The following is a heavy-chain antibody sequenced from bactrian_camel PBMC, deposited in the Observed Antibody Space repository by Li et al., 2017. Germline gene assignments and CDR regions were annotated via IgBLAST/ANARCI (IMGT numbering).Heavy chain of an antibody. CDR1: VHTYTFGMYC. V-gene: IGHV3S55*01. CDR2: IDGDGAT. D-gene: IGHD2*01. Sequence: HVQLVESGGGSVQAGGSLRLTCKPSVHTYTFGMYCMGWFRQAPGKERERVATIDGDGATSYAVGGGRFTISKDNAKNTLYLQMNSLKPEDTAMYYCAAARWKCSGGLGVEEYTYWGPGTQVTVS. J-gene: IGHJ4*01. CDR3: AAARWKCSGGLGVEEYTY.